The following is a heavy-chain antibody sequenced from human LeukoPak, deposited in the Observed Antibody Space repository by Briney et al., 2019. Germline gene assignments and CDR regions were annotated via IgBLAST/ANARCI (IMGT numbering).Heavy chain of an antibody. CDR3: AEGELQFDY. CDR2: IRYDGSNK. D-gene: IGHD3-10*01. Sequence: PGESLRLSCSASGFTFSNYGIHWVRQAPGKGLEWVAFIRYDGSNKYYADSVKGRFTISRDNSKNTLYLQMNSLRAEDTAVYYCAEGELQFDYWGQGTLVTVSS. CDR1: GFTFSNYG. J-gene: IGHJ4*02. V-gene: IGHV3-30*02.